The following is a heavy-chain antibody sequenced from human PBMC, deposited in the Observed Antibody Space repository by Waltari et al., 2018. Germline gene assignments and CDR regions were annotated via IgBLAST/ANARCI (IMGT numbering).Heavy chain of an antibody. J-gene: IGHJ4*02. D-gene: IGHD1-1*01. Sequence: QVQLVESGGGVVQPGRSLRLSCAASGFTFSSYGMHWVRQAPGKGLEGVVVIWYDGSNKYYADSVKGRFTISRDNSKNTRYLQMNSLRAEDTAVYYCASGLGYMDYWGQGTLVTVSS. V-gene: IGHV3-33*01. CDR1: GFTFSSYG. CDR2: IWYDGSNK. CDR3: ASGLGYMDY.